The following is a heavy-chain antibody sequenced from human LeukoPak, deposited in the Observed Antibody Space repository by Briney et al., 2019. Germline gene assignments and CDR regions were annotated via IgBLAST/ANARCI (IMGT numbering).Heavy chain of an antibody. CDR2: IYYSGST. D-gene: IGHD5-24*01. CDR1: GGSISSDY. J-gene: IGHJ2*01. CDR3: ARTRVGYEMATINHWHFDL. Sequence: SETLSLTCTVSGGSISSDYWSWIRQPPGKGLEWIGYIYYSGSTNYNPSLKSRVTISVDTSKNQFCLKLSSVTAPNAALDSSARTRVGYEMATINHWHFDLWGRGTLVTVSS. V-gene: IGHV4-59*01.